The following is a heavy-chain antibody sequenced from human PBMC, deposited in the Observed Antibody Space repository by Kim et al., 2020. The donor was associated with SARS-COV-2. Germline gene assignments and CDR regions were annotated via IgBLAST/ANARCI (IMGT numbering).Heavy chain of an antibody. CDR1: GGTFSNHG. CDR2: IIPLLNLS. J-gene: IGHJ6*01. D-gene: IGHD2-2*01. V-gene: IGHV1-69*04. Sequence: SVKVSCKASGGTFSNHGFCWVRQAPGQGLEWMGRIIPLLNLSNYAQKFQDRVTLISDESTSTLYLELSSLRSEDTAVYFCARATFSSADDYLYHMDVWGQGTTVAVSS. CDR3: ARATFSSADDYLYHMDV.